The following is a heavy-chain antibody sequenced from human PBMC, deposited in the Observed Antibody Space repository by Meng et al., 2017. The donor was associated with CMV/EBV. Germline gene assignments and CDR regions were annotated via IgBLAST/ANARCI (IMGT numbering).Heavy chain of an antibody. J-gene: IGHJ3*02. CDR3: ARGGAYCGGDCYSFAFDI. V-gene: IGHV1-2*02. CDR1: GYTFTGYY. CDR2: INPNSGGT. Sequence: ASVKVSCKASGYTFTGYYMHWVRQAPGQGLEWMGWINPNSGGTNYAQKFQGRVTMTRDTSISTAYMKLSRLRSDDTAVYYCARGGAYCGGDCYSFAFDIWGQGTMVTVSS. D-gene: IGHD2-21*01.